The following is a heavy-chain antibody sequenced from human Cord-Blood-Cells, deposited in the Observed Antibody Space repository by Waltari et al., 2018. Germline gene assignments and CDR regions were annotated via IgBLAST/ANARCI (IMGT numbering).Heavy chain of an antibody. CDR2: ISAYNGNT. Sequence: QVQLVQSAAEVKKPAPSVKLSCPASGYTFTRYRISWVRQAPGQGLEWMGWISAYNGNTNYAQKLQGRVTMTTDTSTSTAYMELRSLRSDDTAVYYCARDPRYCSSASCYTEYFQHWGQGTLVTVSS. J-gene: IGHJ1*01. CDR1: GYTFTRYR. CDR3: ARDPRYCSSASCYTEYFQH. D-gene: IGHD2-2*02. V-gene: IGHV1-18*04.